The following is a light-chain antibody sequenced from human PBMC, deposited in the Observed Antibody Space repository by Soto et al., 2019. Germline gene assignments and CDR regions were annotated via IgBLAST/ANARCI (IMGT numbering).Light chain of an antibody. CDR1: QSVSSNY. CDR2: GAS. V-gene: IGKV3-20*01. Sequence: TQSPATLSESTGERDTLSGNASQSVSSNYLAWYQQKPGQAPRLLIYGASSRATGIPDRFSGSGSGTDFTLTISRLQPEDFAVYFCQRHGSSPLITGGHGTQLEI. J-gene: IGKJ5*01. CDR3: QRHGSSPLIT.